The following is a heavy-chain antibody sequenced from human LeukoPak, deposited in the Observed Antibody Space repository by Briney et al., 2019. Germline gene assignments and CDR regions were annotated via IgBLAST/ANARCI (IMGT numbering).Heavy chain of an antibody. CDR1: GYTFTGYY. V-gene: IGHV1-2*02. D-gene: IGHD2-2*01. J-gene: IGHJ4*02. CDR3: ASLTVVVPAANTDY. Sequence: VASVKVSCKASGYTFTGYYMHWVRQAPGQGLEWMGWINPNSGGTNYAQKFQGRVTMTRDTSISTAYMELSRLRSDDTAVYYCASLTVVVPAANTDYWGQGTLVTVSS. CDR2: INPNSGGT.